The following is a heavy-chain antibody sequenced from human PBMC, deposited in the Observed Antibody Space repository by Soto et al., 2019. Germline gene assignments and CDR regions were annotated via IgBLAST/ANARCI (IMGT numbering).Heavy chain of an antibody. CDR3: ARGAEYYYDSSGYYNY. V-gene: IGHV1-69*13. CDR1: GGTFSTYA. Sequence: SVKVSCKASGGTFSTYAISWVRQAPGQGLEWMGGIIPIFGTANYAQKFQGRVTITADESTNTAYMELSSLRSEDTAVYYCARGAEYYYDSSGYYNYWGQGTLVPSPQ. J-gene: IGHJ4*02. CDR2: IIPIFGTA. D-gene: IGHD3-22*01.